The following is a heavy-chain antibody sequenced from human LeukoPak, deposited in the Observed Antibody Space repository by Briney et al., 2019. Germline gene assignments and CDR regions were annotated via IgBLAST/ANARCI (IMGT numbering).Heavy chain of an antibody. V-gene: IGHV4-34*01. D-gene: IGHD3-22*01. CDR3: ARVGGIVVVHDAFDI. J-gene: IGHJ3*02. Sequence: SETLSLTCAVYGGSFSGYYWSWIRQPPGKGLEWIGEINHSGSTNYNPSLKSRVTISVDTSKNQFSLKLSSVTAADTAVYYCARVGGIVVVHDAFDIWGQGTMVTVSS. CDR2: INHSGST. CDR1: GGSFSGYY.